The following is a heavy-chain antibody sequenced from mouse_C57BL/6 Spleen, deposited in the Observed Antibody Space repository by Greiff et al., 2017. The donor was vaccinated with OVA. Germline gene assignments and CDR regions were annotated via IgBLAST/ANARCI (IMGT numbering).Heavy chain of an antibody. V-gene: IGHV1-39*01. CDR3: ARSGQLGRGYYFDY. D-gene: IGHD4-1*02. J-gene: IGHJ2*01. CDR2: INPNYGTT. Sequence: SGPELVKPGASVKISCKASGYSFTDYNMNWVKQSHGKSLEWIGLINPNYGTTSYNQKFKGKATLTVEQSSSTAYMQLNSLTSEYSAVYSCARSGQLGRGYYFDYWGQGTTLTVSS. CDR1: GYSFTDYN.